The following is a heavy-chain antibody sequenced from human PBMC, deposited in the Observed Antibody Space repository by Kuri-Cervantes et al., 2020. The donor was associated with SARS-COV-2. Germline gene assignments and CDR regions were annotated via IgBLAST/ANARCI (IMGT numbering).Heavy chain of an antibody. D-gene: IGHD3-10*01. CDR1: GYTFTGYY. CDR3: ASSDRLGEGLRDPLYREGVIQV. V-gene: IGHV1-2*02. CDR2: INPNSGGT. Sequence: ASVKVSCKAPGYTFTGYYIHWVRQAPGQGLEWMGWINPNSGGTNYAQKFQGRVTMTRGTSISTAYMELSRLRSDDTAVYYCASSDRLGEGLRDPLYREGVIQVWGQGTLVTVSS. J-gene: IGHJ4*02.